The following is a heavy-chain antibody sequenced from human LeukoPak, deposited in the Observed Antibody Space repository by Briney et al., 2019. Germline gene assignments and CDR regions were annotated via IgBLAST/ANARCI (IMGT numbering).Heavy chain of an antibody. CDR2: IIPIFGTA. J-gene: IGHJ4*02. CDR1: GGTFSSYA. D-gene: IGHD3-22*01. CDR3: AGGLEYYDSSGYLSTPFDY. Sequence: SVKVSCKASGGTFSSYAISWVRQAPGQGLEWMGRIIPIFGTANYAQKFQGRVTITTDESTSTAYMELSSLRSEDTAVYYCAGGLEYYDSSGYLSTPFDYWGQGTLVTVSS. V-gene: IGHV1-69*05.